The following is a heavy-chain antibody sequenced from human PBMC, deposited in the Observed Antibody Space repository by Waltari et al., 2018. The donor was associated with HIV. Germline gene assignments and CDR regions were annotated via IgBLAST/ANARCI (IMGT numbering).Heavy chain of an antibody. V-gene: IGHV3-53*01. CDR2: IYSGGRT. CDR3: ASQRHYYDSSGYYCNAPNCYYYYGMDV. J-gene: IGHJ6*02. CDR1: GFTVSSNY. D-gene: IGHD3-22*01. Sequence: EVQLVESGGGLIQPGGSLRLSCAASGFTVSSNYMSWVRQAPGKGLEWVSVIYSGGRTNYADSGKGRFTISRDNSKNTLYLQMNSLRAEDTAVYYCASQRHYYDSSGYYCNAPNCYYYYGMDVWGQGTTVTVSS.